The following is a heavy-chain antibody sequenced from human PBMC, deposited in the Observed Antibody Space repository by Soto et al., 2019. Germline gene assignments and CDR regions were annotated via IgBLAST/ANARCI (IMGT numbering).Heavy chain of an antibody. CDR3: ARGLYCGGGCYSHFDY. V-gene: IGHV1-69*01. CDR1: GGTFSNYP. J-gene: IGHJ4*02. D-gene: IGHD2-21*02. CDR2: ISPIFGTT. Sequence: VQLVQSGPEVKKPGSSVKVSCKASGGTFSNYPFIWVRQAPGQGLDWMGGISPIFGTTDYGQRFQGRVTITADESTNTAYMELSSLSSDDPAVYYCARGLYCGGGCYSHFDYWGQGTLVTVSS.